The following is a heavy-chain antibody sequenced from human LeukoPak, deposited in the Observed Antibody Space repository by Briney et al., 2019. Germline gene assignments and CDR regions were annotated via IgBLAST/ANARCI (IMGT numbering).Heavy chain of an antibody. CDR1: GGSISSGSYY. D-gene: IGHD3-22*01. V-gene: IGHV4-61*02. CDR3: AREGNYYDSSAPPYFQH. J-gene: IGHJ1*01. CDR2: IYTSGST. Sequence: SQTLSLTCTVSGGSISSGSYYWRWIRQSAGKGLEWIRRIYTSGSTNYNPSLKSRVTISVDTSKNQFTLKLGSVTAADPAVYYSAREGNYYDSSAPPYFQHWAQGTLVTVSS.